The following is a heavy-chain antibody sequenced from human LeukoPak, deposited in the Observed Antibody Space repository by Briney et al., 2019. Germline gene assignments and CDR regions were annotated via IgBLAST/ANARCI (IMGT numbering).Heavy chain of an antibody. D-gene: IGHD3-3*01. V-gene: IGHV1-8*02. J-gene: IGHJ4*02. Sequence: ASVKVSCKASGYTFTGYYMHWVRQAPGQGLEWMGWINPNSGNTGYAQKFQGRVTMTRNTSISTSYMELSSLRSEDTAVYYCARRGYGFWSGSYSGFDYWGQGSQVTVSS. CDR3: ARRGYGFWSGSYSGFDY. CDR1: GYTFTGYY. CDR2: INPNSGNT.